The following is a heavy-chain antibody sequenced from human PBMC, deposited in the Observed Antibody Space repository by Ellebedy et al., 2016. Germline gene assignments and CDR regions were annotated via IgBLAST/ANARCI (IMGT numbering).Heavy chain of an antibody. CDR3: ARVGWSCGGGCYSSFFDY. V-gene: IGHV4-59*01. D-gene: IGHD2-21*02. CDR2: IYYSGST. CDR1: GGSINNYY. Sequence: SETLSLTCTVSGGSINNYYWTWIRQPPGKGLEWIGYIYYSGSTSYKSSHKSRVTISVDTSKNQFSLNLSSVTAADTAVYYCARVGWSCGGGCYSSFFDYWGQGILVTVSS. J-gene: IGHJ4*02.